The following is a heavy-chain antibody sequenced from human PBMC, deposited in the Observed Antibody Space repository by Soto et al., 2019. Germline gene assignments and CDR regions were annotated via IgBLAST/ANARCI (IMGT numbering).Heavy chain of an antibody. J-gene: IGHJ6*02. CDR2: INWNGGST. CDR1: GFTFDVYV. D-gene: IGHD1-26*01. Sequence: EVQLVESGGGVVRPGGSLRLSCAACGFTFDVYVLSWVRQAPGKGLEWVSGINWNGGSTRYADSVKGRFTISRDNAKNSLYLQMNSLRAEDTALYYCASGIVGATTYGMDVWGQGTTVTVSS. V-gene: IGHV3-20*04. CDR3: ASGIVGATTYGMDV.